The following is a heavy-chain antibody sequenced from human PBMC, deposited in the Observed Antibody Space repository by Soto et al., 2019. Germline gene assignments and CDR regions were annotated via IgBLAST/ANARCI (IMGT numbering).Heavy chain of an antibody. CDR3: ARDRDSNYEPLNY. D-gene: IGHD4-4*01. V-gene: IGHV3-11*01. CDR2: ISSSGSTI. J-gene: IGHJ4*02. CDR1: GFTFSDYY. Sequence: LRLSCAASGFTFSDYYMSWIRQAPGKGLEWVSYISSSGSTIYYADSVKGRFTISRDNAKNSLYLQMNSLRAEDTAVYYCARDRDSNYEPLNYWGQGTLVTVSS.